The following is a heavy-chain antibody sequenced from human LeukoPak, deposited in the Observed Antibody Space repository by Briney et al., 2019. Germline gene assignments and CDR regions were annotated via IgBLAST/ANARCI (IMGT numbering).Heavy chain of an antibody. V-gene: IGHV4-39*07. Sequence: SETLSLTCTVSGGSISSSSYYWGWIRQPPGKGLEWIGSIYYSGSTYYNPSLKSRVTISVDTSKNQFSLKLSSVTAADTAVYYCARGDKRWLQNYWGQGTLVTVSS. CDR3: ARGDKRWLQNY. J-gene: IGHJ4*02. CDR1: GGSISSSSYY. D-gene: IGHD5-24*01. CDR2: IYYSGST.